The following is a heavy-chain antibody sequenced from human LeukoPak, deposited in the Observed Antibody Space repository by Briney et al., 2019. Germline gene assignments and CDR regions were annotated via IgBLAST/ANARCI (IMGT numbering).Heavy chain of an antibody. D-gene: IGHD3-22*01. CDR3: ARDTPQNYYDSSGYYGDFDY. CDR1: GYTFTGYY. V-gene: IGHV1-2*02. J-gene: IGHJ4*02. Sequence: GASVKVSCKASGYTFTGYYMHWVRQAPGQGLEWMGWINPNSGGTNYAQKFQGRVTMTRDTSISTAYMELRSLRSDDTAVYYCARDTPQNYYDSSGYYGDFDYWGQGTLVTVSS. CDR2: INPNSGGT.